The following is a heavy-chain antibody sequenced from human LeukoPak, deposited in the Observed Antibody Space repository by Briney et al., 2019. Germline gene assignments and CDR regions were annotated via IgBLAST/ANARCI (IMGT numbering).Heavy chain of an antibody. CDR3: ARDRYYGSGRYNYFDY. CDR2: ISSSGSIM. D-gene: IGHD3-10*01. Sequence: GGSLRLSCAASGFSFSRYEMNWVRQAPGKGLEWVSYISSSGSIMYSADSVKGRFTISRDNSRNSLYLQMISLRAEDTAVYYCARDRYYGSGRYNYFDYWGQGTLVTVSS. CDR1: GFSFSRYE. V-gene: IGHV3-48*03. J-gene: IGHJ4*02.